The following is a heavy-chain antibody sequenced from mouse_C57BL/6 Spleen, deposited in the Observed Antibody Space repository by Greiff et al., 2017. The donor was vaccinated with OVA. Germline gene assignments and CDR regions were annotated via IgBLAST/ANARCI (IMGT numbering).Heavy chain of an antibody. Sequence: QVQLKQSGAELMKPGASVKLSCKATGYTFTGYWIEWVKQRPGHGLEWIGEILPGSGSTNYNEKFKGKATFTADTSSNTAYMQLSSLTTEDSAIYYCARSRYYYGSSYEGDYWGQGTTLTVSS. CDR3: ARSRYYYGSSYEGDY. D-gene: IGHD1-1*01. J-gene: IGHJ2*01. V-gene: IGHV1-9*01. CDR1: GYTFTGYW. CDR2: ILPGSGST.